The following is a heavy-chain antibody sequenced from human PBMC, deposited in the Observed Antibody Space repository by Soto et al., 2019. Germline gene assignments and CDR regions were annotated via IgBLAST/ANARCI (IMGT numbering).Heavy chain of an antibody. Sequence: GGSLRLSCAASGFTFSSYSMNWVRQAPGKGLEWVSYISSSSGTIYYADSVKGRFTISRDNAKNSLYLQMNSLRDEDTTVYYCAGDFKPETGPDGNRSRWFDPWGQGTLVTVSS. D-gene: IGHD4-17*01. CDR3: AGDFKPETGPDGNRSRWFDP. V-gene: IGHV3-48*02. CDR1: GFTFSSYS. CDR2: ISSSSGTI. J-gene: IGHJ5*02.